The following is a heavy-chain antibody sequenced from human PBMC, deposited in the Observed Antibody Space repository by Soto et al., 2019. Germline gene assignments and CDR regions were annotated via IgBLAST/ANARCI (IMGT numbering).Heavy chain of an antibody. CDR1: TFTFSSYW. D-gene: IGHD5-18*01. V-gene: IGHV3-74*01. J-gene: IGHJ4*02. CDR3: AREGYNFGYYFDY. Sequence: GGSLRLSCAASTFTFSSYWMHWVRQAPGKGLVWVSRVNSDGTTTSYADSVKGRFTISRDNAKNTLYLQMNSLRAEDTAVYYCAREGYNFGYYFDYWGRGTQVTVSA. CDR2: VNSDGTTT.